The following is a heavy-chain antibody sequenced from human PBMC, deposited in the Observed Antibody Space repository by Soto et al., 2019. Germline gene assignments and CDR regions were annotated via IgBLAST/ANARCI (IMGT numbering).Heavy chain of an antibody. CDR1: GGSISNNNW. CDR2: IYHSGST. CDR3: ARGDSSGYGRALDY. V-gene: IGHV4-4*02. D-gene: IGHD3-22*01. J-gene: IGHJ4*01. Sequence: QVQLQESGPGLVKPSGTLSLTCAVSGGSISNNNWWSWVRQPPGKDLEWIGEIYHSGSTNYNPSLESRVTISVDKSNNQFSLYLRSVTAADTAVYYCARGDSSGYGRALDYWGQGILVTVSS.